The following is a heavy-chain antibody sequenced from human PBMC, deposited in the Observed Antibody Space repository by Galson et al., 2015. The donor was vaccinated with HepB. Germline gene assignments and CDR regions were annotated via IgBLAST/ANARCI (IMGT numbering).Heavy chain of an antibody. J-gene: IGHJ4*02. V-gene: IGHV3-23*01. CDR1: GFTFSTYA. D-gene: IGHD2-21*02. CDR2: FSGPLATT. CDR3: AKATRGTCSGADCYYFDS. Sequence: SLRLSCAASGFTFSTYAMSWVRQTPGKGLEWVATFSGPLATTYHADSAKGRFTISRDNSKNTLSLQMDGLRAEDTAIYYCAKATRGTCSGADCYYFDSWGQGTLVTVSS.